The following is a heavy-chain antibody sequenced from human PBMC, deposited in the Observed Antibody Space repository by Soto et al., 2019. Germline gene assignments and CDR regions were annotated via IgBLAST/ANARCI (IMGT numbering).Heavy chain of an antibody. D-gene: IGHD1-1*01. J-gene: IGHJ4*02. V-gene: IGHV3-23*01. CDR1: GFNFGSCA. Sequence: EVQLLESGGGLVQPGESQRLSCVASGFNFGSCAMCWVRQPPGKGLEWVSAISVSGATYYAYSVKGRFTISRDNSKNTLSLQLDSLRVEDTATYYCAKGGTATIRVVFDYWGRGMVVTVS. CDR2: ISVSGAT. CDR3: AKGGTATIRVVFDY.